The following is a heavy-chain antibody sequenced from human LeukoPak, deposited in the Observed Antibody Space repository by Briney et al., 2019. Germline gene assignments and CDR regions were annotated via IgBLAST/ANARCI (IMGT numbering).Heavy chain of an antibody. CDR2: IYYSGST. D-gene: IGHD3-22*01. J-gene: IGHJ4*02. CDR1: GGSISSSSYY. Sequence: SSETLSLTCTVSGGSISSSSYYWGWIRQPPGKGLEWIGSIYYSGSTYYNPSLKSRVTISVDTSKNQFSLKLSSVTAADTAVYYCARAGLVVIISRFDYWGQGTLVTVSS. V-gene: IGHV4-39*07. CDR3: ARAGLVVIISRFDY.